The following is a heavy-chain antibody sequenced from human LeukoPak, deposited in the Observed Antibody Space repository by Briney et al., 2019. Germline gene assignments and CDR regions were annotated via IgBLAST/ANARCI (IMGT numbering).Heavy chain of an antibody. CDR1: GFTFSSYA. D-gene: IGHD1-26*01. J-gene: IGHJ4*02. CDR2: ISGSGSTI. Sequence: GGSLRLSCAASGFTFSSYAMHWVRQAPGRGLEWISYISGSGSTIYYADSVKGRFTITRDNAKKSLYLQMNSLRAEDTAVYYCARSGISGSYYAYWGQGTLVTVSS. V-gene: IGHV3-48*03. CDR3: ARSGISGSYYAY.